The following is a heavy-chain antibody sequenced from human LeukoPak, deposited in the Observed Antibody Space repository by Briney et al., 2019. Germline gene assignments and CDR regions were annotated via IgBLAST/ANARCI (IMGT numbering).Heavy chain of an antibody. D-gene: IGHD3-3*01. Sequence: ASVKVSCKASGYTFTGYYMHWVRQAPGQGLEWMGWINPNSGGTNYAQKFQGRVTMTRDTSISTAYMELSRLRSDDTAVYYCARDPTDFWSGYYTGVSAFDIWGQGTMVTVSS. J-gene: IGHJ3*02. V-gene: IGHV1-2*02. CDR2: INPNSGGT. CDR3: ARDPTDFWSGYYTGVSAFDI. CDR1: GYTFTGYY.